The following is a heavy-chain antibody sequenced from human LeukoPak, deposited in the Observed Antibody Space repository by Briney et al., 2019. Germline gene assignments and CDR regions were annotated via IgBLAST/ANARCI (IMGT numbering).Heavy chain of an antibody. V-gene: IGHV3-48*03. J-gene: IGHJ6*02. CDR1: GFMFSSFE. Sequence: GGSLRLSGVASGFMFSSFEMIWFRQAPGKGLEWVSYISNSGNNIDYADSVKGRFTISRDNAKNSQYLQMNNLRAEDTAVYYCARVGAFYSFYFGMDIWGQGTTVAVSS. D-gene: IGHD4-17*01. CDR2: ISNSGNNI. CDR3: ARVGAFYSFYFGMDI.